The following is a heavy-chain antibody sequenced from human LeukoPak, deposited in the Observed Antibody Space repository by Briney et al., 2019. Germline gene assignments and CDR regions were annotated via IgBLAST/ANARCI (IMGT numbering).Heavy chain of an antibody. CDR3: ARGRGWVDH. D-gene: IGHD3-16*01. Sequence: GGSLRLSCAASGFTFTAYAMSWFGQTPEKGLEGVANIHDDGIVTHYVDSVKGRFTISRDNARNSVNLQLNSLRVEDTALYYCARGRGWVDHWGQGTLVTVSS. J-gene: IGHJ4*02. CDR1: GFTFTAYA. CDR2: IHDDGIVT. V-gene: IGHV3-7*01.